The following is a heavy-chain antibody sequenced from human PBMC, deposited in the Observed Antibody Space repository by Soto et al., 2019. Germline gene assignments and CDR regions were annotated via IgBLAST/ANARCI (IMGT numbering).Heavy chain of an antibody. V-gene: IGHV1-2*04. J-gene: IGHJ6*02. D-gene: IGHD3-10*01. CDR1: GYTFTGYY. CDR2: INPNSGGT. Sequence: ASVKVSCKASGYTFTGYYMHWVRQAPGQGLEWMGWINPNSGGTNYAQKFQGWVTMTRDTSISTAYMELSRLRSDDTAVYYCARDMNYYGSGSYYNPTYYYYGMDVWGQGTTVTVS. CDR3: ARDMNYYGSGSYYNPTYYYYGMDV.